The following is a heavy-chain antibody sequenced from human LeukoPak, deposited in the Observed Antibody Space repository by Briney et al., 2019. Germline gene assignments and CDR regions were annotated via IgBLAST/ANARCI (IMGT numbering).Heavy chain of an antibody. CDR3: GKDGAAYSSSWYYFDY. CDR1: GFTFSSYA. V-gene: IGHV3-23*01. Sequence: GGSLRLSCAASGFTFSSYAMSWVRQAPGKGLEWVSAIRGSGGSTYYADSVKGRFTIPRDHSKNKLYLQMNSLRAEGTVLYYCGKDGAAYSSSWYYFDYWGQGTLVTVSS. J-gene: IGHJ4*02. CDR2: IRGSGGST. D-gene: IGHD6-13*01.